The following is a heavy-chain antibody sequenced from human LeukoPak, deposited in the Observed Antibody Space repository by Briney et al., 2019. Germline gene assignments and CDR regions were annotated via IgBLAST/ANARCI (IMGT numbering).Heavy chain of an antibody. CDR1: GYTFTSYD. CDR2: MNPNSGNT. V-gene: IGHV1-8*01. CDR3: AREVWSSGWYRPYYFDY. Sequence: ASVKVSCKASGYTFTSYDINWVRQATGQGLEWMGWMNPNSGNTGYAQKFQGRVTMTRDTSTSTVYMELSSLRSEDTAVYYCAREVWSSGWYRPYYFDYWGQGTLVTVSS. J-gene: IGHJ4*02. D-gene: IGHD6-19*01.